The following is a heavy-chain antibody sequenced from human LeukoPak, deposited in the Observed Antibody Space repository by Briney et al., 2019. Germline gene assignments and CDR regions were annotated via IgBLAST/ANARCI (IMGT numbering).Heavy chain of an antibody. Sequence: ASVKVSCKASGYTFTSYDINWVRQATGQGLEWMGWMNPNSGNTGYAQKFQGRVTITADESTSTAYMELSSLRSEDTAVYYCARSSTYYYDSSGYPTDYWGQGTLVTVSS. CDR2: MNPNSGNT. V-gene: IGHV1-8*03. CDR1: GYTFTSYD. CDR3: ARSSTYYYDSSGYPTDY. D-gene: IGHD3-22*01. J-gene: IGHJ4*02.